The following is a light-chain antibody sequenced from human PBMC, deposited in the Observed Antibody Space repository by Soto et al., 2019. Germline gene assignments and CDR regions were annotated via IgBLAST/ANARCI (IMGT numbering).Light chain of an antibody. Sequence: EIVLTQSPGTLSLSPGERATLSCRASQSVSSSSLAWYQKKRGQAPRLLIYGASSRATGIPDRFSGSGSGTDFTLTISRLEPEDFAVYYCQVSVRSALYTFGQGTRLEIK. V-gene: IGKV3-20*01. CDR1: QSVSSSS. CDR3: QVSVRSALYT. CDR2: GAS. J-gene: IGKJ2*01.